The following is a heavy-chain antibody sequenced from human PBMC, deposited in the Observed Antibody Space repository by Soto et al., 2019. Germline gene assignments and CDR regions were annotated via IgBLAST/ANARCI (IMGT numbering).Heavy chain of an antibody. CDR1: GGSFSFYY. CDR3: ATRFYDSSGYYLFYFDS. J-gene: IGHJ4*02. D-gene: IGHD3-22*01. CDR2: INHSGST. V-gene: IGHV4-34*01. Sequence: QVQLHQWGAGLLKPSETLSLTCAVSGGSFSFYYWSWIRQPPGKELEWIGEINHSGSTNYNSSLKSRVTISVDTSKNQFSLKLSSVTAADTAAYYCATRFYDSSGYYLFYFDSWGQGTLVTVSS.